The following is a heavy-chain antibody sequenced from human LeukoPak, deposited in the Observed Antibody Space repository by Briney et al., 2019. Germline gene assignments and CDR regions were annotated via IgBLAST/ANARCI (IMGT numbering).Heavy chain of an antibody. D-gene: IGHD6-19*01. CDR3: ARGKNGIAVAGPSDY. J-gene: IGHJ4*02. CDR2: ISSGGSTI. V-gene: IGHV3-48*03. CDR1: GFTFSSYE. Sequence: GGSLRLSCAASGFTFSSYEMNWVRQAPGKGLEWVSYISSGGSTIYYVDSVKGRFTISRDNAKNSLYLQMNSLRAEDTAVYYCARGKNGIAVAGPSDYWGQGTLVTVSS.